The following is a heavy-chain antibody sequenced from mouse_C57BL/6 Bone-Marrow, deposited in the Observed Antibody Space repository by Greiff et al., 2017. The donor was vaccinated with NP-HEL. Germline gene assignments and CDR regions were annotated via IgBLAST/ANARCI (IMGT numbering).Heavy chain of an antibody. D-gene: IGHD1-1*01. Sequence: QVQLKQPGAELVKPGASVKVSCKASGYTFTSYWMHWVKQRPGQGLEWIGRIHPSDSDTNYNQKFKGKATLTVDKSSSTAYMQLSSLTSEDSAVYYCAIGDYGSSSHAMDYWGQGTSVTVSS. CDR3: AIGDYGSSSHAMDY. V-gene: IGHV1-74*01. J-gene: IGHJ4*01. CDR2: IHPSDSDT. CDR1: GYTFTSYW.